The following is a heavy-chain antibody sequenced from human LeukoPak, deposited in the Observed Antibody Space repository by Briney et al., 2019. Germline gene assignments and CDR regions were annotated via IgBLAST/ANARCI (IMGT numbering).Heavy chain of an antibody. CDR2: ISLTGLT. CDR3: SRENGAFSPFGY. V-gene: IGHV4-4*02. D-gene: IGHD2-8*01. Sequence: SGTLSLTCGASGGSLSNTNWWSWVRQPPGQGLEWIGEISLTGLTHYNPSLESRVTVSLDKSKNQLSLSLTSVTAADTAGYFCSRENGAFSPFGYWGQGTLVTVLS. CDR1: GGSLSNTNW. J-gene: IGHJ4*02.